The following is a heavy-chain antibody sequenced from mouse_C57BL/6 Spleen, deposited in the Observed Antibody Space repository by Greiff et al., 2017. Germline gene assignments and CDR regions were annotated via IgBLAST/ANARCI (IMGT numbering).Heavy chain of an antibody. CDR1: GFTFSNYW. Sequence: EVKVVVSGGGLVQPGGSMKLSCVASGFTFSNYWMNWVRQSPEKGLEWVAQIRLKSDNYATHYAESVKGRFTISRDDSNSSVYLQMSNLKAEDTGMYYCTGLDYWGQGTSVTVSS. CDR2: IRLKSDNYAT. J-gene: IGHJ4*01. V-gene: IGHV6-3*01. CDR3: TGLDY.